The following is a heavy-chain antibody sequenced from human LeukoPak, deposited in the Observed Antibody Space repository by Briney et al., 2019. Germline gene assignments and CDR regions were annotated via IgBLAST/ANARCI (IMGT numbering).Heavy chain of an antibody. J-gene: IGHJ4*02. D-gene: IGHD5-18*01. Sequence: GRSLRLSCAASGFTFSSYGMHWVRQAPGKGLEWVAVISYDGSNKYHADSVKGRFTISRDNSKNTLYLQMNSLRAEDTAVYYCAKDRDVDTAMEIDYWGQGTLVTVSS. CDR3: AKDRDVDTAMEIDY. V-gene: IGHV3-30*18. CDR1: GFTFSSYG. CDR2: ISYDGSNK.